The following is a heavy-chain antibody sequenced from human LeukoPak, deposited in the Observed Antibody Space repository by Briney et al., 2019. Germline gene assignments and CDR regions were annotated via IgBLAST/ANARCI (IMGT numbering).Heavy chain of an antibody. CDR3: ASPGCYASGTYCHYCDY. CDR2: IYYSGST. CDR1: GDSISRSSFY. Sequence: SETLSLTCTVSGDSISRSSFYWGWIRQPPGKGLEWIGCIYYSGSTYYNPSLKSRVIISVDTSKNQFSLKLSSVNAADTAVYYCASPGCYASGTYCHYCDYWGQGPLVPVSS. J-gene: IGHJ4*02. V-gene: IGHV4-39*01. D-gene: IGHD3-10*01.